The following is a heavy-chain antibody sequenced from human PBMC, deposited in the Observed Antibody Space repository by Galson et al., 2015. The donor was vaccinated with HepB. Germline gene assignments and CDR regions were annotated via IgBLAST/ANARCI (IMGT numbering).Heavy chain of an antibody. J-gene: IGHJ3*02. V-gene: IGHV1-58*01. CDR3: ARGLYCGGDCYSLDAFDI. CDR1: GFTFTSSA. Sequence: SVKVSCKASGFTFTSSAVQWVRQARGQRLEWIGWIVVGSGNTNYAQKFQERVTITRDKSTSTAYMELSSLRSEDTAVYYCARGLYCGGDCYSLDAFDIWGQGTMVTVSS. D-gene: IGHD2-21*01. CDR2: IVVGSGNT.